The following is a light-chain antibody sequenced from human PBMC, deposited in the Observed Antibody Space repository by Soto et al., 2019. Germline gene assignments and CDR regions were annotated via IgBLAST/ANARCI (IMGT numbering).Light chain of an antibody. J-gene: IGKJ3*01. Sequence: AIPLTQSPSSLSESVGDRVTITCRASQGISSALAWYQQKPGKAPKLLIYDASSLESGVPSRFSGSGSGTDFTLTISSLQPEDFATYYCQQFNSYPMVTFGPGTKVDIK. CDR3: QQFNSYPMVT. CDR1: QGISSA. CDR2: DAS. V-gene: IGKV1-13*02.